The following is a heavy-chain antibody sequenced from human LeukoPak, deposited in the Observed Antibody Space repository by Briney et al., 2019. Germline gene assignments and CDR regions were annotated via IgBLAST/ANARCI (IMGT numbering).Heavy chain of an antibody. D-gene: IGHD4-17*01. J-gene: IGHJ4*02. CDR3: ARNYYGDFDY. CDR2: IYHSGST. CDR1: GGSISSGGYS. Sequence: SETLSLTRAVSGGSISSGGYSWSWIRQPPGKGLEWIVYIYHSGSTYYNPSLKSRVTISVDRSKNQFSLKLSSVTAADTAVYYCARNYYGDFDYWGQGTLVTVSS. V-gene: IGHV4-30-2*01.